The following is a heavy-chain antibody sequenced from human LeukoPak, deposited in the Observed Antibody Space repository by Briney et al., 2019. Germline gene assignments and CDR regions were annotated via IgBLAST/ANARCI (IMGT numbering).Heavy chain of an antibody. D-gene: IGHD2-15*01. CDR3: AGCSGGSCYSRGKYGVDV. Sequence: GGSLRLSYAASGFTFSSYWMSWVRQAPGKGLECVSIISTSGDFTYYAASVKGRFTVSRDNSKNTLYLQMNSLRADDTAVYYCAGCSGGSCYSRGKYGVDVWGQGTTVIVSS. CDR1: GFTFSSYW. J-gene: IGHJ6*02. CDR2: ISTSGDFT. V-gene: IGHV3-23*01.